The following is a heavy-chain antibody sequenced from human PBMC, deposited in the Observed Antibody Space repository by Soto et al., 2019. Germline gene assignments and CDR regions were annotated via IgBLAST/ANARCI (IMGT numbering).Heavy chain of an antibody. D-gene: IGHD4-17*01. CDR2: ISYDGSNK. CDR1: GFTFSSYA. CDR3: ARDREDYDEYYGMDV. V-gene: IGHV3-30-3*01. J-gene: IGHJ6*02. Sequence: QVQLVESGGGVVQPGRSLRLSCAASGFTFSSYAMHWVRQAPGKGLEWVAVISYDGSNKYYADSVKGRFTISRDNSKNTLYLQMNSLRAEDTAVYYCARDREDYDEYYGMDVWGQGTTVTVSS.